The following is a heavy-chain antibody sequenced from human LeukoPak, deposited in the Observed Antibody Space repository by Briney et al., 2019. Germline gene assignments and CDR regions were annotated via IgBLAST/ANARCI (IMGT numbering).Heavy chain of an antibody. J-gene: IGHJ4*02. V-gene: IGHV3-53*01. CDR3: ASVNREWLVRFDY. CDR1: GFTVSSNY. D-gene: IGHD6-19*01. CDR2: IYSGGST. Sequence: GGSLRLSCAASGFTVSSNYMSWVRQAPGKGLEWVSVIYSGGSTNYADSVKGRFTISRDNSKNTLYLQMNGLRAEDTAVYYCASVNREWLVRFDYWGQGTLVTVSS.